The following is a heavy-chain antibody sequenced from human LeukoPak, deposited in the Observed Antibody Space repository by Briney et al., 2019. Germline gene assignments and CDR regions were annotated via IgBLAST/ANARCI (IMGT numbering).Heavy chain of an antibody. J-gene: IGHJ4*02. V-gene: IGHV1-2*02. D-gene: IGHD1-26*01. CDR2: INPNSGGT. CDR1: GYTFTGYY. CDR3: ARILGRWELLPDY. Sequence: ASVKVSCKASGYTFTGYYMHWVRQAPGQGLEWMGWINPNSGGTNYAQKLQGRVTMTTDTSTSTAYMELRSLRSDDTAVYYCARILGRWELLPDYWGQGTLVTVSS.